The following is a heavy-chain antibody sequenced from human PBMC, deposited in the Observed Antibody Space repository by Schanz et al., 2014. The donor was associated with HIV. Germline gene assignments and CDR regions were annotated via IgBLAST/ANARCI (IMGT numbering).Heavy chain of an antibody. CDR3: ANSGYCTSGICYTRGTGVDV. CDR2: ITPDGTIT. CDR1: GFTFGTKW. D-gene: IGHD2-8*01. Sequence: EVQLVESGGGLIQPGESLRLSCVASGFTFGTKWMYWVRQGPEKGLAWVSYITPDGTITYADSVKGRFTTSRDSSKNMLYWQMNSLRFEDTAVYYWANSGYCTSGICYTRGTGVDVWGQGTTVTVSS. J-gene: IGHJ6*02. V-gene: IGHV3-74*01.